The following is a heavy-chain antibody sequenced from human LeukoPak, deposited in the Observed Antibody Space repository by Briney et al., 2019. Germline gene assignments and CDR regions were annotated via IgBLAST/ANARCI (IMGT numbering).Heavy chain of an antibody. V-gene: IGHV1-2*02. D-gene: IGHD6-6*01. Sequence: GASVKVSCKASGYTFTGYYMHWVRPAPGQGLEWMGWINPNSGGTNYAQKFQGRVTMTRDTSISTAYMELSRLRSDDTAVYYCARDSTLEYSSSPTFDYWGQGTLVTVSS. CDR1: GYTFTGYY. CDR3: ARDSTLEYSSSPTFDY. J-gene: IGHJ4*02. CDR2: INPNSGGT.